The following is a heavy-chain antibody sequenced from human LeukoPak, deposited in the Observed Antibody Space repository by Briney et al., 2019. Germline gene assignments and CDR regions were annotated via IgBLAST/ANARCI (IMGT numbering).Heavy chain of an antibody. CDR3: ARQPAATAAFDI. J-gene: IGHJ3*02. D-gene: IGHD5-18*01. Sequence: PSETLSLTCTASGGSISSYYWSWIRQPPGKGPEWIAYVHNNGETKHNPSLKSRDTISVDTPNNQISLRLSSVTAADTAMYYCARQPAATAAFDIWGLGTMVTVSS. CDR2: VHNNGET. CDR1: GGSISSYY. V-gene: IGHV4-59*08.